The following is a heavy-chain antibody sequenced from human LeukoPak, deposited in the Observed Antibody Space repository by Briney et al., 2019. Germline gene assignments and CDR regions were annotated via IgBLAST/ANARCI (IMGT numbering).Heavy chain of an antibody. J-gene: IGHJ4*02. Sequence: SETLSLTCTVSGGSVSSYYWSWIRQPPGKGLEWIGYIYYSGSTNYNPSLKSRVTISVDTSKNQFSLKLSSVTAADTAVYYCARVAAAGKLDYLGQGTLVTVSS. CDR2: IYYSGST. CDR3: ARVAAAGKLDY. V-gene: IGHV4-59*08. D-gene: IGHD6-13*01. CDR1: GGSVSSYY.